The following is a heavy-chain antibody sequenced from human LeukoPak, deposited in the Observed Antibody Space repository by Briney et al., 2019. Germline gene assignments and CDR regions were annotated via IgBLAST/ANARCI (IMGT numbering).Heavy chain of an antibody. J-gene: IGHJ4*02. Sequence: GGSLRLSCAASGFTFSNYAMSWVRQAPGKGLEWVSGISDSGGSTYYADSVRGRFTISRDNSKNTLYLQMNSLRAEGTAVYYCAKLPSTTVTTSYWGQGTLVTVSS. CDR1: GFTFSNYA. CDR2: ISDSGGST. D-gene: IGHD4-17*01. V-gene: IGHV3-23*01. CDR3: AKLPSTTVTTSY.